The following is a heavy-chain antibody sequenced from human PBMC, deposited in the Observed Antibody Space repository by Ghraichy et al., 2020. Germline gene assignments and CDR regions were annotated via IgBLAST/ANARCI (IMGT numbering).Heavy chain of an antibody. CDR2: ISSNGGST. J-gene: IGHJ4*02. V-gene: IGHV3-64*01. CDR1: GFTFSSYA. Sequence: GESLNISCAASGFTFSSYAMHWVRQAPGKGLEYVSAISSNGGSTYYANSVKGRFTISRDNSKNTLYLQMGSLRAEDMAVYYCARGGGGELTPLAYWGQGTLVTVSS. D-gene: IGHD3-10*01. CDR3: ARGGGGELTPLAY.